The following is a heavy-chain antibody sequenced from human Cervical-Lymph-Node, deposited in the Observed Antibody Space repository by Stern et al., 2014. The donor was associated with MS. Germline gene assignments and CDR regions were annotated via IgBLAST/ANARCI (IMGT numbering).Heavy chain of an antibody. V-gene: IGHV1-69*01. CDR2: IVPMFAKA. CDR3: ARERSIHYPAFAP. D-gene: IGHD3-10*01. J-gene: IGHJ5*02. CDR1: GGSFKSYA. Sequence: QLVQSGAEVKKPGSSVRVSCKASGGSFKSYAFNWLRQAPEQGLEWMGDIVPMFAKANYAQKFQGRVPVTADEATNTVYMELSFLTSEDTAVYYCARERSIHYPAFAPWGQGTLVTVSS.